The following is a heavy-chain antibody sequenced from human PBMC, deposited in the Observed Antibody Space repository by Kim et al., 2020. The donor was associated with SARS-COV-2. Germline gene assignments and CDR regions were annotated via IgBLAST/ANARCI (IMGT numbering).Heavy chain of an antibody. V-gene: IGHV7-4-1*02. CDR1: GYTFTSYA. J-gene: IGHJ5*02. D-gene: IGHD3-22*01. Sequence: ASVKVSCKASGYTFTSYAMNWVRQAPGQGLEWMGWINTNTGNPTYAQGFTGRFVFSLDTSVSTAYLQISSLKAEDTAVYYCARDGYYDSSGYYQLFNWFDPWGQGTLVTVSS. CDR2: INTNTGNP. CDR3: ARDGYYDSSGYYQLFNWFDP.